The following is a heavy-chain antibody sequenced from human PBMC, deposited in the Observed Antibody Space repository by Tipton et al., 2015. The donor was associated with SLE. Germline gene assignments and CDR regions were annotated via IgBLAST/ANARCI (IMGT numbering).Heavy chain of an antibody. Sequence: GASISSGGYYWSWIRQHPGKGLEWIGYIYYSGSTYYNPSLKSRVTISLDTSENQFSLKLSSVTAADTAVYYCAVNVVVKVQVDYWGPGALVTVSS. CDR2: IYYSGST. J-gene: IGHJ4*02. V-gene: IGHV4-31*02. CDR3: AVNVVVKVQVDY. D-gene: IGHD2-21*01. CDR1: GASISSGGYY.